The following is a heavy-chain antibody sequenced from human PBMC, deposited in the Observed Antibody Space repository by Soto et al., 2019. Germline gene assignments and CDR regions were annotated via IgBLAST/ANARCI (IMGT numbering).Heavy chain of an antibody. CDR3: ARDTAMAPGAFDI. V-gene: IGHV4-31*03. CDR1: GGSISSGGYY. D-gene: IGHD5-18*01. J-gene: IGHJ3*02. Sequence: PSETLSLTCTVSGGSISSGGYYWSWIRQHPGKGLEWIGYIYYSGSTYYNPSLKSRVTISVDTSKNQFSLKLSSVTAADTAVYYCARDTAMAPGAFDIWGQGTMVTVSS. CDR2: IYYSGST.